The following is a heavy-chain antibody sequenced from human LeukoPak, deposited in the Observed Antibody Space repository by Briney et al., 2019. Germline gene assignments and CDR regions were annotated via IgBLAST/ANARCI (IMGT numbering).Heavy chain of an antibody. D-gene: IGHD4-17*01. CDR2: ISAYNGNT. Sequence: ASVKVSCKASGYTFTSYGISWVRQAPGQGLEWMGWISAYNGNTNYAQKLQGRVTMTTDTSTSTAYMELRSLRSDDRAVYYCAREMTTVTTRNGWFDPWGQGTLVTVSS. CDR3: AREMTTVTTRNGWFDP. J-gene: IGHJ5*02. CDR1: GYTFTSYG. V-gene: IGHV1-18*01.